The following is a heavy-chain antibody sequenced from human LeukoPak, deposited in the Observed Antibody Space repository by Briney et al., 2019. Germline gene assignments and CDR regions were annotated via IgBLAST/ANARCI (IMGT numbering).Heavy chain of an antibody. V-gene: IGHV3-23*01. J-gene: IGHJ6*02. D-gene: IGHD3-9*01. CDR1: GFTFSSYA. CDR2: ISGSGGST. Sequence: GGSLRLSCAASGFTFSSYAMSWVRQAPGKGLEWVSAISGSGGSTYYADSVKGRFTISRDNSKNTLYLQMNSLRAEDTAVNYCAKGRNVLRYPYGMDVWGQGTTVTVSS. CDR3: AKGRNVLRYPYGMDV.